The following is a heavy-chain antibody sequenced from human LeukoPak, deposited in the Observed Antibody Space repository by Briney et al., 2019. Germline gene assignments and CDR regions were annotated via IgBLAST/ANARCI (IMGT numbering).Heavy chain of an antibody. V-gene: IGHV1-69*05. CDR2: IIPIFGTA. Sequence: SVKVSCKASGYTFTSYDINWVRQAPGQGLEWMGGIIPIFGTANYAQKFQGRVTITTDESTSTAYMELSSLRSEDTAVYYCARGVWGYCSSTSCPNWFDPWGQGTLVTVSS. CDR3: ARGVWGYCSSTSCPNWFDP. J-gene: IGHJ5*02. CDR1: GYTFTSYD. D-gene: IGHD2-2*01.